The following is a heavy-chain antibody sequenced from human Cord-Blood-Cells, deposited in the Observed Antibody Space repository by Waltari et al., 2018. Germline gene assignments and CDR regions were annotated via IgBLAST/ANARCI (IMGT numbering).Heavy chain of an antibody. Sequence: QVRLVQSGAEVNKHGASVKVSCKASGYTFTGYYLLWVRQAPGQGLEWMGWINTNSGGTNYAQKFQGRVTMTRDTSISTAYMELSRLRSDDTAVYYCARDRGKSAIDIWGQGTMVTVSS. CDR1: GYTFTGYY. CDR2: INTNSGGT. V-gene: IGHV1-2*02. J-gene: IGHJ3*02. CDR3: ARDRGKSAIDI. D-gene: IGHD3-10*01.